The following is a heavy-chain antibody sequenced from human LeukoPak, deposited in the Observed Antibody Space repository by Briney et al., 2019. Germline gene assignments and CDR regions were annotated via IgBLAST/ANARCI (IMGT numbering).Heavy chain of an antibody. D-gene: IGHD3-22*01. CDR3: ARDVDTSSHYSRFDP. Sequence: GGSLRLSCATSGFIFTSYSFHWVRQAPGKGLEWVAFMSYDETNKYYADSVKGRFTISRDKFKDTVYLQMNSLRAEDTGVYYCARDVDTSSHYSRFDPWGQGTLVTVSS. CDR2: MSYDETNK. J-gene: IGHJ5*02. CDR1: GFIFTSYS. V-gene: IGHV3-30-3*01.